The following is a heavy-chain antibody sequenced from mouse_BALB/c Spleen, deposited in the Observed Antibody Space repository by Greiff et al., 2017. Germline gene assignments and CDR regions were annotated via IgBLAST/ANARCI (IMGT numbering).Heavy chain of an antibody. V-gene: IGHV3-2*02. J-gene: IGHJ2*01. Sequence: EVKLVESGPGLVKPSQSLSLTCTVTGYSFTSDYAWNWIRQFPGNKLEWMGYISYSGSTSYNPSLKSRISITRDTSKNQFFLQLNSVTTEDTATYYGTLLRLREGNYFDYWGQGTTLTVSS. CDR1: GYSFTSDYA. CDR3: TLLRLREGNYFDY. CDR2: ISYSGST. D-gene: IGHD1-2*01.